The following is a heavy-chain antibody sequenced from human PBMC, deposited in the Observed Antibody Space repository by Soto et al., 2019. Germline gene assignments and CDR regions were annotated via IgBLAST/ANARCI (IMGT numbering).Heavy chain of an antibody. D-gene: IGHD3-3*01. CDR1: GGSISSSSYY. CDR3: ARPVLRPPYYDFWSASPAWFDP. J-gene: IGHJ5*02. CDR2: IYYSGST. V-gene: IGHV4-39*01. Sequence: QLQLQESGPGLVKPSETLSLTCTVSGGSISSSSYYWGWIRQPPGKGLEWIGSIYYSGSTYYNPSLKSRVTISVDTSKNQFSLKLSSVTAADTAVYYCARPVLRPPYYDFWSASPAWFDPWGQGTLVTVSS.